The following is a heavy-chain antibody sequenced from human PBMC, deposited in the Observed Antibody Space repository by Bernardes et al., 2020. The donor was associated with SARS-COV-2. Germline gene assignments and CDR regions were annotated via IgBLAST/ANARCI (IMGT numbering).Heavy chain of an antibody. CDR2: INPNSGGT. D-gene: IGHD3-3*01. V-gene: IGHV1-2*02. CDR1: GYTFTGYY. CDR3: ARDQGITIFGVVMVYGMDV. J-gene: IGHJ6*02. Sequence: ASVKVSCKASGYTFTGYYMHWVRQAPGQGLEWMGWINPNSGGTNYAQKFQGRVTMTRDTSISTAYMELSRLRSDDTAVYYCARDQGITIFGVVMVYGMDVWGQGTTVTVSS.